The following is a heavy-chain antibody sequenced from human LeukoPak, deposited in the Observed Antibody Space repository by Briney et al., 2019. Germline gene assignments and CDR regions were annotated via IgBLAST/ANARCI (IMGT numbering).Heavy chain of an antibody. CDR2: IYYSGST. CDR3: ARSHGAYSSSSIGY. V-gene: IGHV4-59*01. CDR1: GGSISSYY. D-gene: IGHD6-6*01. J-gene: IGHJ4*02. Sequence: SETLSLTCTVSGGSISSYYWSWIRQPPGKGLKWIGYIYYSGSTNYNPSLESRVTISVDTSKNQFSLKLSSVTAADTAVYYCARSHGAYSSSSIGYWGQGTLVTVSS.